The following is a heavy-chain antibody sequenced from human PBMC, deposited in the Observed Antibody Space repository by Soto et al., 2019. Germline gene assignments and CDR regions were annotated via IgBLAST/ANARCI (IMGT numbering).Heavy chain of an antibody. Sequence: SQTLSLTCAISGDSVSSNSAAWNWIRQSPSRGLEWLGRTYYRSKWYNDYAVSVKSRITINPDTSKNQFSLQLNSVTPEDTAVYYCARVARRWELLGYYYYGMDLWGQGTTVTVPS. CDR1: GDSVSSNSAA. V-gene: IGHV6-1*01. D-gene: IGHD1-26*01. CDR2: TYYRSKWYN. J-gene: IGHJ6*02. CDR3: ARVARRWELLGYYYYGMDL.